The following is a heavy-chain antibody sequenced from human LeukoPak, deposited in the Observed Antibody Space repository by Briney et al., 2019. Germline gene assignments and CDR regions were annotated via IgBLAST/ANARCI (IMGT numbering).Heavy chain of an antibody. D-gene: IGHD2-15*01. Sequence: PSETLSLTCTVSGGSINSGGYYWSRLRQPPGKGLEWIGYIYHSGSTNYNPSLKSRVTISVDTSKNQFSLKLSSVTAADTAVYYCARGRSSWKDDAFDIWGQGTMVTVSS. CDR2: IYHSGST. CDR1: GGSINSGGYY. CDR3: ARGRSSWKDDAFDI. V-gene: IGHV4-61*08. J-gene: IGHJ3*02.